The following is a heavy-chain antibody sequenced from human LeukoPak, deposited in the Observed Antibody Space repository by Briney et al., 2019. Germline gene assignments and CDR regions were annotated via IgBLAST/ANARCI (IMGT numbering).Heavy chain of an antibody. V-gene: IGHV5-51*01. Sequence: GASLQISCEGSGSILTSYWIGWVRPLRGKGLEGVGIIYPGDSDTRYSPSFQGQVTISADKSISTAYLQWSSLKASDTAMYYCARHHGMSTTSPFAYWGQGTLVTVSS. J-gene: IGHJ4*02. D-gene: IGHD5-24*01. CDR3: ARHHGMSTTSPFAY. CDR2: IYPGDSDT. CDR1: GSILTSYW.